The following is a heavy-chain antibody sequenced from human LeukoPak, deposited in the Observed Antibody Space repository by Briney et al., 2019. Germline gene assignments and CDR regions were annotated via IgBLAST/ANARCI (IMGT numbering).Heavy chain of an antibody. CDR1: GGSISSYY. CDR3: AREASSSWLRYYYYMDV. V-gene: IGHV4-4*07. D-gene: IGHD6-13*01. J-gene: IGHJ6*03. Sequence: RSETLSLTCTVSGGSISSYYWSWIRQPAGKGLEWIGRIYTSGSTNYNPSLKSRVTISVDTSKNQFSLKLSSVTAADTAVYYCAREASSSWLRYYYYMDVWGKGTTVTVSS. CDR2: IYTSGST.